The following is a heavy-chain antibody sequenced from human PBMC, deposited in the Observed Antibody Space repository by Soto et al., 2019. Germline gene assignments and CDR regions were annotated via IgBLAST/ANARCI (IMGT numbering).Heavy chain of an antibody. CDR1: GVSISSGGYY. CDR3: ARGNNLDY. D-gene: IGHD4-4*01. J-gene: IGHJ4*02. Sequence: SETLSLTSTFSGVSISSGGYYWSWIRQHPGKGLEWIGYIYYSGSTYYNPSLKSRVTISVDTSKNQFSLKLSSVTAADTAVYYCARGNNLDYWGQGTLVTVSS. CDR2: IYYSGST. V-gene: IGHV4-31*03.